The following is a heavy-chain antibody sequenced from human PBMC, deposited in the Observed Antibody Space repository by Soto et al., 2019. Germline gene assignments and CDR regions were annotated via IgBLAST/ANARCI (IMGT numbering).Heavy chain of an antibody. J-gene: IGHJ6*02. CDR3: ARDDVSRGIIAAAGTSGYYYGMDV. CDR2: ISSSSSYT. V-gene: IGHV3-11*06. CDR1: GFTFIDYY. D-gene: IGHD6-13*01. Sequence: PWGSLRLSCAASGFTFIDYYIIFIRHSPFKWLEWVSYISSSSSYTNYADSVKGRFTISRDNAKNSLYLQMNSLRAEDTAVYYCARDDVSRGIIAAAGTSGYYYGMDVWGQGTTVTVSS.